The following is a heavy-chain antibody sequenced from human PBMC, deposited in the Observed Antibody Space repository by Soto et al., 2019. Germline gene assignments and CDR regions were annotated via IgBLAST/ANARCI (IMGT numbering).Heavy chain of an antibody. CDR3: ARDATDGAFDI. CDR1: GGSIISCY. CDR2: IYYSGST. V-gene: IGHV4-59*01. Sequence: SDTLSLTCTVSGGSIISCYWSWILQPPWKGLEWIGYIYYSGSTNSNPSLKSRVTISVDTSKNQFSLKLSSVTAADTAVYYCARDATDGAFDIWGHGTMVTVSS. J-gene: IGHJ3*02.